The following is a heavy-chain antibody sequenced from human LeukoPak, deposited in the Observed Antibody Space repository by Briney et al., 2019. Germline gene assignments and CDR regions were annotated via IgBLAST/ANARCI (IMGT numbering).Heavy chain of an antibody. Sequence: GGSLRLSCAASGFTFDDYAMHWVRQAPGKGLEWVSLISEDGGSTYYADSVKGRFTISRDNSKNSLYLQMNSLRTEDTALYYCAKAGGRMEPRVWFDYWGQGTLVTVSS. CDR1: GFTFDDYA. V-gene: IGHV3-43*02. D-gene: IGHD3-16*01. CDR3: AKAGGRMEPRVWFDY. CDR2: ISEDGGST. J-gene: IGHJ4*02.